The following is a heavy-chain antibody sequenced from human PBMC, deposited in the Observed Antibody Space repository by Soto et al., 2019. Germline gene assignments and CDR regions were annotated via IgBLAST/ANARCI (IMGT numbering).Heavy chain of an antibody. Sequence: EVQLVASGGGLVQPGGSLRLSCAVSGFAVNYMSWVRQAPGKGLEWLSVSYSGGSTYYADSVRGRFIISRDKSKNTLYLQMNSLRVDDTALYYCAIDGSDHWGQGTLVTVSS. D-gene: IGHD2-2*03. J-gene: IGHJ4*02. CDR1: GFAVNY. V-gene: IGHV3-66*01. CDR2: SYSGGST. CDR3: AIDGSDH.